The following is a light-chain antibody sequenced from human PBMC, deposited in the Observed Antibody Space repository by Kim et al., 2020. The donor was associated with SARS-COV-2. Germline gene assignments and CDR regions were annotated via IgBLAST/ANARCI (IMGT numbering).Light chain of an antibody. CDR3: QQRSDWPLT. CDR1: QRVGTY. Sequence: LSPGERATLSCRARQRVGTYLAWYQQKPGQAPRLLFYDASNRATGIPARFSGSGSGTDFTLTISSLEPEDFAVYYCQQRSDWPLTFGGGTKVEIK. J-gene: IGKJ4*01. CDR2: DAS. V-gene: IGKV3-11*01.